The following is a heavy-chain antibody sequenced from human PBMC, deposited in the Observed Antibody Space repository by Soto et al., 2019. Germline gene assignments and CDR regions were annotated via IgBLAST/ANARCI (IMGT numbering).Heavy chain of an antibody. J-gene: IGHJ4*02. V-gene: IGHV3-73*01. D-gene: IGHD4-4*01. Sequence: GGSLRLSCAASGFTFSGSAMHWVRQASGKGLEWVGRIRSKANSYATAYAASVKGRFTISRDDSKNTAYLQMNSLKTEDTAVYYCTRPYYSNYALEYYFDYWGQRTLVTVSS. CDR3: TRPYYSNYALEYYFDY. CDR2: IRSKANSYAT. CDR1: GFTFSGSA.